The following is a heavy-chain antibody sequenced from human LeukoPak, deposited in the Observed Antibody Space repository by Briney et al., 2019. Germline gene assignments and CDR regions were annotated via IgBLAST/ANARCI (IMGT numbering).Heavy chain of an antibody. J-gene: IGHJ6*03. V-gene: IGHV1-69*05. D-gene: IGHD4-23*01. Sequence: ASVKVSCKASGYTFRNFGISWVRQAPGLGLEWMGGIIPIFGTANYAQKFQGRVTITTDESTSTAYMELSSLRSEDTAVYYCASDDGKAAAFVYYYYYMDVWGKGTTVTVSS. CDR3: ASDDGKAAAFVYYYYYMDV. CDR1: GYTFRNFG. CDR2: IIPIFGTA.